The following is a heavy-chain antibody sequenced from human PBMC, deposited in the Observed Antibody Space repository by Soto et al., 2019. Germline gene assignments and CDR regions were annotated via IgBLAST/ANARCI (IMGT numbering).Heavy chain of an antibody. J-gene: IGHJ4*02. D-gene: IGHD3-22*01. CDR2: ISPYNGNT. V-gene: IGHV1-18*01. CDR3: ARAKTYYYDSSGYYFDY. Sequence: ASVKVSCKASGYTFTSYGISWVRQAPGQGLEWMGWISPYNGNTNYAQKFQGRVTMTRDTSISTAYMELSRLRSDDTAVYYCARAKTYYYDSSGYYFDYWGQGTLVTVSS. CDR1: GYTFTSYG.